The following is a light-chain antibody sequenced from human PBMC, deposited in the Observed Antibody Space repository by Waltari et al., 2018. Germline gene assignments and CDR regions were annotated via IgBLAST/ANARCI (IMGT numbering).Light chain of an antibody. CDR3: HLYYRAYT. V-gene: IGKV4-1*01. J-gene: IGKJ2*01. CDR1: QSVLPTSNNKNY. Sequence: DIVMIQSPDSLAVSLGERATINCKSSQSVLPTSNNKNYSAWYQKKPRQPPKLLIYWASTRGSGVHERFSGIGSGTDFTLTISSLQAEEVAIYCCHLYYRAYTFGQGTKLEIK. CDR2: WAS.